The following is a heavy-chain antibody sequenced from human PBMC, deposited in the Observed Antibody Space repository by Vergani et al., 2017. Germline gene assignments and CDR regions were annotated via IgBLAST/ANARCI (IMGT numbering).Heavy chain of an antibody. V-gene: IGHV1-46*01. D-gene: IGHD3-10*01. CDR1: GYTFTSYY. CDR2: INPSGGST. CDR3: AKSRPRLVRGVMFDY. J-gene: IGHJ4*02. Sequence: QVQLVQSGAEVKKPGASVKVSCKASGYTFTSYYMHWVRQAPGQGLEWMGIINPSGGSTSYAQKFQGRVTMTRDTSTSTVYMELSSLRSEDTAVYYCAKSRPRLVRGVMFDYWGQGTLVTVSS.